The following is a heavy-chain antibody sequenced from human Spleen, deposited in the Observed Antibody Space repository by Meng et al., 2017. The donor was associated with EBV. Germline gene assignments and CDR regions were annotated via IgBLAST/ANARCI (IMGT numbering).Heavy chain of an antibody. J-gene: IGHJ4*02. CDR3: ASESGRGFTPDY. CDR2: LIPLSDAP. Sequence: VQVVQFGAEVKKPGSSVKVSCKTSGGTFRSDAISWVRQAPGQGLEWMGGLIPLSDAPHYAQKFQGRVTITADESTSTHYLDLSGLRAEDTAVYYCASESGRGFTPDYWGQGTLVTVSS. D-gene: IGHD3-10*01. CDR1: GGTFRSDA. V-gene: IGHV1-69*01.